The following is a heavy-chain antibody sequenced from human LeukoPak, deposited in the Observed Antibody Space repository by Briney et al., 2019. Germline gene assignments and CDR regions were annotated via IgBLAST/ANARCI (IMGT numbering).Heavy chain of an antibody. V-gene: IGHV3-11*01. Sequence: PGGSLRLSCAASGLTFSDYYMSWIRPAPGKGLEWVSYISSSGSTIYYAASVKGRFTISRDNAKNSLYLQMISLRAEDTAVYYCARGVARAYYFDYWGQGTLVTVSS. J-gene: IGHJ4*02. CDR2: ISSSGSTI. CDR3: ARGVARAYYFDY. D-gene: IGHD2-15*01. CDR1: GLTFSDYY.